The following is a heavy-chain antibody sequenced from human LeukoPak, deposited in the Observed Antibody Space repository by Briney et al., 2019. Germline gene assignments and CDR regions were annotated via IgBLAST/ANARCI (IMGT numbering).Heavy chain of an antibody. CDR3: ARVKAGYYYYMDV. CDR2: IYSGGST. D-gene: IGHD3-10*01. CDR1: GFTVSSNY. Sequence: GGSLRLSCADSGFTVSSNYMSWVRQAPGKGLEWVAVIYSGGSTYYADSVKGRFTISRDNSKNTLYLQMNSLRAEDTAVYYCARVKAGYYYYMDVWGKGTTVTVSS. V-gene: IGHV3-53*01. J-gene: IGHJ6*03.